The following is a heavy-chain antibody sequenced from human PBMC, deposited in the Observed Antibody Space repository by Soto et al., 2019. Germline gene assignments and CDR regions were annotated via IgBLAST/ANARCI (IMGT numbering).Heavy chain of an antibody. CDR1: GFTFDDYA. J-gene: IGHJ2*01. V-gene: IGHV3-9*01. D-gene: IGHD4-4*01. CDR2: ISWNSGNI. Sequence: GGSLRLSCAASGFTFDDYAMHWVRQAPGKGLEWVSGISWNSGNIGYADSVKGRFTISRDNAKNSLYVQMNSLRAEDTAVYYCARPLWRDDYNWGYFDLWGRGTLVTVSS. CDR3: ARPLWRDDYNWGYFDL.